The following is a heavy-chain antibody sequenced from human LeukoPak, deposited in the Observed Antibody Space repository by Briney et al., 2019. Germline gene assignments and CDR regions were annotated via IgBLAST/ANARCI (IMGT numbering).Heavy chain of an antibody. CDR1: GGSIRSYY. V-gene: IGHV4-59*01. D-gene: IGHD6-13*01. CDR2: IYYSGST. Sequence: SETLSLTCTVSGGSIRSYYWSWIWQPPGKGLEWIGYIYYSGSTNYNPSLRSRVTISVDTSKNQFSLKLSSVTAADTAVYYCARVYYSNSYDYWYFDLWGRGTLVTVSS. CDR3: ARVYYSNSYDYWYFDL. J-gene: IGHJ2*01.